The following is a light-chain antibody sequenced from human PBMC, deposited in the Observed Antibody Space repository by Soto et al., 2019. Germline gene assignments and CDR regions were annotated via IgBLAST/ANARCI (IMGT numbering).Light chain of an antibody. CDR1: QTISSGF. Sequence: EIVLTQSPGILYLSPGDRATLSCRASQTISSGFLAWYQQKVGQAPRLLIYDASNRATGVPDRFSGSGSGTDFSLTISRLEPEDFAVYHCQQYSSSPRTFGQGTHWR. CDR2: DAS. J-gene: IGKJ5*01. V-gene: IGKV3-20*01. CDR3: QQYSSSPRT.